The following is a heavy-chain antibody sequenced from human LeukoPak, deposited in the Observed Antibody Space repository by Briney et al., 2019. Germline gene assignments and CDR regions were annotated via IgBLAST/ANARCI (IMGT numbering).Heavy chain of an antibody. CDR2: ISDGSSYI. D-gene: IGHD3-22*01. V-gene: IGHV3-21*01. J-gene: IGHJ3*02. Sequence: GGSLRLSCAASGFTFSRYSMNWVRQAPGKGLEWVSSISDGSSYIYYADSVKGQFTISRDNAKNSLYLQMNSLRAEDTAVYYCARDYYDTTGVNAFNIWGQGTMVTVSS. CDR1: GFTFSRYS. CDR3: ARDYYDTTGVNAFNI.